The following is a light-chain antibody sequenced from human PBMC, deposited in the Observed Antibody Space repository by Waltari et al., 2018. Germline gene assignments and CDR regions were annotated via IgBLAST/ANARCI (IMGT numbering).Light chain of an antibody. CDR2: DVS. CDR1: SSDVGGYNY. V-gene: IGLV2-14*01. J-gene: IGLJ2*01. Sequence: QSALTQPASVSGSPGQSITISCTGTSSDVGGYNYVSWYQQHPGKAPKLMIYDVSNRPAGFSHRFSGSESGNTASLTISGLQAEDEADYYCSSYTSSSTLVVFGGGTKLTVL. CDR3: SSYTSSSTLVV.